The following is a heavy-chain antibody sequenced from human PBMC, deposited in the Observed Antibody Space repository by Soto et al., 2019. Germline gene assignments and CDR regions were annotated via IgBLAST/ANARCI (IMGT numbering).Heavy chain of an antibody. CDR1: GFAFGSHG. D-gene: IGHD2-2*01. CDR2: ISHDGQNQ. J-gene: IGHJ6*02. Sequence: QVQLVESGGGVVPPGRSLKLSCIASGFAFGSHGMHWVRQVSGKGLEWVAVISHDGQNQYYRESVKGRFTISRDNSKNRLFLEVHSLRVEDSAVYYCARERADIVVAPVATSGMDVWGQGTAVTVSS. V-gene: IGHV3-30*03. CDR3: ARERADIVVAPVATSGMDV.